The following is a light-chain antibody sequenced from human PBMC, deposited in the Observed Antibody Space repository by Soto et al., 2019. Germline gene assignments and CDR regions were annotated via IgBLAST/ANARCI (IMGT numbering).Light chain of an antibody. V-gene: IGKV1-17*01. CDR2: GAS. CDR1: QGIRNH. J-gene: IGKJ4*02. CDR3: LQHSSYPLT. Sequence: DIQMNQSPSSLSASVGDRVTITCRASQGIRNHLGWYQQKQGKATKRLIYGASSLQSGVPSSFRGSGSGTECIITMRSLQLEDFATYYCLQHSSYPLTFGGGTKVQI.